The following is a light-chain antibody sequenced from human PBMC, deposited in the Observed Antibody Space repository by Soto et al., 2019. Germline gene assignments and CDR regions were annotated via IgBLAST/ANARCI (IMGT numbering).Light chain of an antibody. CDR1: QSVSSGY. Sequence: EIVLTQSPGTLSLSPGEGATLSCRASQSVSSGYLAWYQQKPGQTPRLLIYSASSRATGIPDRFSGSGSGTDFTLTISSLQSEDFAVYYCQQYNNWPPTFGQGTKVDIK. J-gene: IGKJ1*01. V-gene: IGKV3-20*01. CDR2: SAS. CDR3: QQYNNWPPT.